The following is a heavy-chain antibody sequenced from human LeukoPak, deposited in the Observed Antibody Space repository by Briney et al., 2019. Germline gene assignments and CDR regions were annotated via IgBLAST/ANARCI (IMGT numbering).Heavy chain of an antibody. Sequence: ASVKVSCKASGGTFSSYAISWVRQATGQGLEWMGWMDPNSGNTGYAQKFQGRVTMTRNTSISTAYMELSSLRSEDTAVYYCARSPKGELRDSGYDHGFDYWGQGTLVTVSS. V-gene: IGHV1-8*02. J-gene: IGHJ4*02. CDR3: ARSPKGELRDSGYDHGFDY. CDR1: GGTFSSYA. CDR2: MDPNSGNT. D-gene: IGHD5-12*01.